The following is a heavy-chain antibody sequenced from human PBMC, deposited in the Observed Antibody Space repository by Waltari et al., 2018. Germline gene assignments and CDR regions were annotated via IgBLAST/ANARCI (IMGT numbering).Heavy chain of an antibody. J-gene: IGHJ6*02. D-gene: IGHD3-9*01. V-gene: IGHV1-69*08. CDR1: GGTFSSYA. CDR3: ARKGYDILTGPPYYYYGMDV. CDR2: IIPIFGTA. Sequence: QVQLVQSGAEVKKPGSSVKVSCKASGGTFSSYAISWMRQAPGPGLEWMGRIIPIFGTANYAQKFQGRVTITADKSTSTAYMELSSLRSEDTAVYYCARKGYDILTGPPYYYYGMDVWGQGTTVTVSS.